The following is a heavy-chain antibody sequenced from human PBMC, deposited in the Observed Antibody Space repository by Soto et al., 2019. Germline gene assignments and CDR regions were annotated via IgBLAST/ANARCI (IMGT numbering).Heavy chain of an antibody. CDR3: ARVSSGLYYYYYGMDV. V-gene: IGHV3-48*02. J-gene: IGHJ6*02. Sequence: GGSLRLSCAASGFTFSSYSMNWVRQDPGKGLEWVSYISSSSSTIYYADSVKGRFTISRDNAKNSLYLQMNSLRDEDTAVYYCARVSSGLYYYYYGMDVWGQGTTVTVSS. D-gene: IGHD6-19*01. CDR2: ISSSSSTI. CDR1: GFTFSSYS.